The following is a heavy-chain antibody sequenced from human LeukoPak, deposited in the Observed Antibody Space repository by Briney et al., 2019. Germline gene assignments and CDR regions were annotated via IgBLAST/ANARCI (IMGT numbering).Heavy chain of an antibody. CDR3: AKIGDLWFGELSFYYYYYMDV. J-gene: IGHJ6*03. CDR2: ISGSGGST. Sequence: PGGSLRLSCAASGFTFSNYAMSWVRQAPGKGLEWVSAISGSGGSTYYADSVKGRFTISRDNSKNTLYLQMNSLRAEDTAVYYCAKIGDLWFGELSFYYYYYMDVWGKGTTVTISS. V-gene: IGHV3-23*01. CDR1: GFTFSNYA. D-gene: IGHD3-10*01.